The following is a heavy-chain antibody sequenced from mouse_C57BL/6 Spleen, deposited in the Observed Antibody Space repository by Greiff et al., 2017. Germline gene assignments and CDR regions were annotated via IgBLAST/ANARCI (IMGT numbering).Heavy chain of an antibody. CDR2: IYPGSGNT. D-gene: IGHD1-1*01. CDR3: ARSRNYGSSPAWFAY. CDR1: GYSFTSYY. V-gene: IGHV1-66*01. J-gene: IGHJ3*01. Sequence: QVQLKQSGPELVKPGASVKISCKASGYSFTSYYIHWVKQRPGQGLEWIGWIYPGSGNTKYNEKFKGKATLTADTSSSTAYMQLSSLTSEDSAVYYCARSRNYGSSPAWFAYWGQGTLVTVSA.